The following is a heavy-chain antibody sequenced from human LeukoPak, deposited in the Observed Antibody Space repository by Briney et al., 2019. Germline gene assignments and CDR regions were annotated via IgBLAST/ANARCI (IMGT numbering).Heavy chain of an antibody. J-gene: IGHJ3*02. CDR2: IIPMMGTA. Sequence: ASVKVSCKASGGIFSNHAVTWVRQAPGQGLEWMGRIIPMMGTAKYAQKFQGRVTFTADTSTNTAYMELSSLTSEDTALYFCAKGATVGKEALDIWGQGSLVTVSS. CDR1: GGIFSNHA. V-gene: IGHV1-69*04. D-gene: IGHD1-14*01. CDR3: AKGATVGKEALDI.